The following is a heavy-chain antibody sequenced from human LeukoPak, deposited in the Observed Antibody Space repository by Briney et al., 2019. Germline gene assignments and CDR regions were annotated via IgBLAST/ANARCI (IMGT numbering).Heavy chain of an antibody. J-gene: IGHJ3*02. V-gene: IGHV4-59*08. Sequence: SETLSLTCTVSGGSISSYDWSWIRQPPGKGLEWIGYIYYSGSTNYNPSLKSRVTISVDTSKNQFSLKLSSVTAADTAVYYCARHDDYYGSGNFNAFDIWGQGTMVTVSS. CDR3: ARHDDYYGSGNFNAFDI. CDR1: GGSISSYD. D-gene: IGHD3-10*01. CDR2: IYYSGST.